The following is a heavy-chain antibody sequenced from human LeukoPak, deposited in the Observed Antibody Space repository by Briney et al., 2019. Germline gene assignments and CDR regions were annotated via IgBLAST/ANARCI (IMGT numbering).Heavy chain of an antibody. CDR2: ISTYNGNT. D-gene: IGHD1-1*01. Sequence: VASVKVSCKASGYSFVLYGISWVRQAPGQGPEWMGWISTYNGNTKYAQKFQGRVTMTTDTSTSTAYMELRSLRSDDTAVYYCARDKQLDWAHYYYYMDVWGKGTTVTVSS. CDR1: GYSFVLYG. V-gene: IGHV1-18*01. CDR3: ARDKQLDWAHYYYYMDV. J-gene: IGHJ6*03.